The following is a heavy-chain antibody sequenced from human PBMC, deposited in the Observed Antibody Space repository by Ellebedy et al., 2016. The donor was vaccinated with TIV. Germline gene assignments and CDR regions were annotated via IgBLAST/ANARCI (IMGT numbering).Heavy chain of an antibody. CDR1: GYTFADYY. Sequence: GESLKISCKGSGYTFADYYIAWVRQMPGKGLELVGVILPGDSETRYSPSFQGQVTISADKSVSTAYLQWTSLKASDTALYFCASNYGYGVPVDFWGQGTLVIVSS. D-gene: IGHD5-18*01. J-gene: IGHJ4*02. CDR3: ASNYGYGVPVDF. CDR2: ILPGDSET. V-gene: IGHV5-51*01.